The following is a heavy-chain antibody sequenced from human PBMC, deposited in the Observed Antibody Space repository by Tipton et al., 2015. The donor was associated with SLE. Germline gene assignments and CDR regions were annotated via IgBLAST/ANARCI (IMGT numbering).Heavy chain of an antibody. Sequence: QLVQSGAEVKKPGASVKVSCKASGYTFTTSGISWVRQAPGQGLEWMGGIIPIFGTANYAQKFQGRVTITADESTSTAYMELSSLRSEDTAVYYCASGSYSYYWGQGPLVTVSS. CDR1: GYTFTTSG. CDR2: IIPIFGTA. CDR3: ASGSYSYY. V-gene: IGHV1-69*01. J-gene: IGHJ4*02. D-gene: IGHD1-26*01.